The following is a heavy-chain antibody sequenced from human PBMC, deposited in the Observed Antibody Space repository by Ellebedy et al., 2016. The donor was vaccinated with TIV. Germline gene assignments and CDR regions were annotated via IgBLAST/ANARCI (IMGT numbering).Heavy chain of an antibody. CDR3: ARLSGSYSAEYFQH. CDR1: GYTFTSYF. D-gene: IGHD1-26*01. J-gene: IGHJ1*01. CDR2: INPSGGST. Sequence: AASVKVSCKASGYTFTSYFMHWLRQAPGQGLEWMGIINPSGGSTTYAQKLQGRVTMTRDTSTSTVYMELSSLRSEDTAVYYCARLSGSYSAEYFQHWGQGTLVTVSS. V-gene: IGHV1-46*04.